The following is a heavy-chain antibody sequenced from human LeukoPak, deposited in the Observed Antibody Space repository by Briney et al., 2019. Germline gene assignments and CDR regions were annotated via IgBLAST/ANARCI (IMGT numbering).Heavy chain of an antibody. CDR3: AKASVAAPPI. V-gene: IGHV3-11*01. D-gene: IGHD2-15*01. CDR1: GFTFSDYY. Sequence: GGSLRLSCAASGFTFSDYYMSWIRQAPGKGLEWVSYISSSGSTIYYADSVKGRFTISRDNAKTSLSLQMNSLRAEDTAVYYCAKASVAAPPIWGQGTLVTVSS. J-gene: IGHJ4*02. CDR2: ISSSGSTI.